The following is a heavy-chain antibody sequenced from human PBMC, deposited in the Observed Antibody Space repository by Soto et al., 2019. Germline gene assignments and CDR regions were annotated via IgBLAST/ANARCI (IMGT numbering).Heavy chain of an antibody. CDR3: AREADYDINWFDP. V-gene: IGHV4-30-2*01. CDR2: ICHSGST. J-gene: IGHJ5*02. Sequence: LSLTCAVSGGSISSGGYSWSWIRQPPGKGLEWIGYICHSGSTNYNPSLKSRVTISVDTSKNQFSLKLSSVTAADTAVYYCAREADYDINWFDPWGQGTLVTVSS. CDR1: GGSISSGGYS. D-gene: IGHD3-9*01.